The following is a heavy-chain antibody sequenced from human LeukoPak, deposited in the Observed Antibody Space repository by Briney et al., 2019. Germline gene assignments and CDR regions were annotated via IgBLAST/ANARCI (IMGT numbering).Heavy chain of an antibody. CDR3: ARGNSGWYYLDY. V-gene: IGHV1-18*04. J-gene: IGHJ4*02. CDR1: GYTFSRND. Sequence: GASVKVSCKASGYTFSRNDISWVRQAPGQGLEWMGWVSVCNGNTNYAQKFEGRITMTTDTSTSTAYMDLRSLRFDDTAVYYCARGNSGWYYLDYWGQGTLVTVSS. CDR2: VSVCNGNT. D-gene: IGHD6-19*01.